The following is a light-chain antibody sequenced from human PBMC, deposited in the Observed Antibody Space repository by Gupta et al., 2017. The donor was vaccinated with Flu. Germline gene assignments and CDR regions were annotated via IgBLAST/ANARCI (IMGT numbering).Light chain of an antibody. V-gene: IGLV1-44*01. CDR3: AAWDDSLNGRV. J-gene: IGLJ3*02. CDR1: SHIGSNT. CDR2: SNY. Sequence: SHIGSNTVNGYQQLPGTAPKLHIYSNYQRPSGVPDRFSGSKSGTSASLAVSGLQSEDEADYYRAAWDDSLNGRVFGGGTKLTVL.